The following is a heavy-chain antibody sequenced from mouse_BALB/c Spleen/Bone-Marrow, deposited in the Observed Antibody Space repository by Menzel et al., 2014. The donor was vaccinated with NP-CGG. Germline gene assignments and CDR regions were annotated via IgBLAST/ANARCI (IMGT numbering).Heavy chain of an antibody. D-gene: IGHD1-1*01. CDR2: ISSGSSTI. CDR1: GFTFSSFG. V-gene: IGHV5-17*02. CDR3: AREATVVAKDYFDY. J-gene: IGHJ2*01. Sequence: EVHLVESGGGLVQPGGSRKLSCAASGFTFSSFGMHWVRQAPEKGLEWVAYISSGSSTIYYADTVKGRFTISRDNPKNTLFLQMTGLRSEDTAMYYCAREATVVAKDYFDYWGQGTTLTVSS.